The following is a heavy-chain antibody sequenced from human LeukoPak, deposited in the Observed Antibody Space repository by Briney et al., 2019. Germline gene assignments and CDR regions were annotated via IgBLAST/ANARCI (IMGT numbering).Heavy chain of an antibody. V-gene: IGHV4-28*03. D-gene: IGHD6-19*01. CDR2: IYYSGST. CDR3: ARAIIAVAGRGRYYMDV. Sequence: PSETLSLTCAVSGYSISSSNWWGWIRQPPGKGLEWIGSIYYSGSTYYNPSLKSRVTISVDTSKNQFSLKLSSVTAAGTAVYYCARAIIAVAGRGRYYMDVWGKGTTVTVSS. CDR1: GYSISSSNW. J-gene: IGHJ6*03.